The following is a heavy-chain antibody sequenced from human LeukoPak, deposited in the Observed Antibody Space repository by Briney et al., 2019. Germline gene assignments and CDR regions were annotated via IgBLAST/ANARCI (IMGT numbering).Heavy chain of an antibody. Sequence: GGSLRLSCAVSGFTFNSYGMHWVRQAPGKGLEWVAVIWYDGSNKYYVGSVKGRFTISRDNAKNSLYLQMDSLRAEDTAVYYCARDGPYSTSSTHPPWGQGTLVTVSS. CDR1: GFTFNSYG. D-gene: IGHD6-6*01. J-gene: IGHJ5*02. V-gene: IGHV3-33*01. CDR3: ARDGPYSTSSTHPP. CDR2: IWYDGSNK.